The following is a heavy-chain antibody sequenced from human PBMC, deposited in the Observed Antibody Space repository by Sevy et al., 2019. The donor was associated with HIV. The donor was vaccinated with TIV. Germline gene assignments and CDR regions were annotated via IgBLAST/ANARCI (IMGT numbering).Heavy chain of an antibody. Sequence: GGSLRLSCSASGFTFSDYYMSWIRQAPGKGLEWVSYISTSSTYTNHADSVKGRFTISRDNANNSLYLQMNSLRAEDTAVYFCARVRYKYGYHYFDYWGQGTLVTVSS. CDR1: GFTFSDYY. CDR3: ARVRYKYGYHYFDY. CDR2: ISTSSTYT. J-gene: IGHJ4*02. V-gene: IGHV3-11*05. D-gene: IGHD5-18*01.